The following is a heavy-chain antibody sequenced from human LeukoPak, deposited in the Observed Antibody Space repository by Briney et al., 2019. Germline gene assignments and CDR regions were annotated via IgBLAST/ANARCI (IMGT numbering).Heavy chain of an antibody. CDR3: ARSIAVAPSHAFDI. J-gene: IGHJ3*02. V-gene: IGHV4-39*07. CDR2: IYYSGST. Sequence: SETLSLTCTVSGGSISSSSYYWGWIRQPPGKGLEWIGSIYYSGSTYYNPSLKSRVTISVDTSKNQFSLKLSSVTAADTAVYYCARSIAVAPSHAFDIWGQGTMVTVSS. D-gene: IGHD6-19*01. CDR1: GGSISSSSYY.